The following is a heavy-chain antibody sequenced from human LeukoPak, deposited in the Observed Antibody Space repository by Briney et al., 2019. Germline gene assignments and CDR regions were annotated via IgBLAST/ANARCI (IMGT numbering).Heavy chain of an antibody. J-gene: IGHJ5*02. CDR3: ASTDYYDSSGYYT. Sequence: SETLSLTYAVYGGSFSGYYWSWIRQPPGKGLEWIGEINHSGSTNYNPSLKSRVTISVDTSKNQFSLKLSSVTAADTAVYYCASTDYYDSSGYYTWGQGTLVTVSS. V-gene: IGHV4-34*01. D-gene: IGHD3-22*01. CDR2: INHSGST. CDR1: GGSFSGYY.